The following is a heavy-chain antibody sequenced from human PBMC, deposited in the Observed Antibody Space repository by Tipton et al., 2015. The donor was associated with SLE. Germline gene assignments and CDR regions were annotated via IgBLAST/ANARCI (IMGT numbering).Heavy chain of an antibody. D-gene: IGHD4-17*01. CDR1: GGSISSHY. V-gene: IGHV4-4*08. Sequence: SLTCTVSGGSISSHYWSWIRQPPGKGLEWIGYIYTSGSTNYSPSLKTRVTISVDTSKNQFSLKLSSVTAADTALYYCAGHDYGDYGRFDPWGQGTLVTVSS. CDR2: IYTSGST. CDR3: AGHDYGDYGRFDP. J-gene: IGHJ5*02.